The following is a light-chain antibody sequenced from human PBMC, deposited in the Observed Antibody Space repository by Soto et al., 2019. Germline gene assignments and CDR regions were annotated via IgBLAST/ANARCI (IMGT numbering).Light chain of an antibody. J-gene: IGLJ1*01. CDR3: QSYDSSLSYV. CDR1: SSNIGAGYD. Sequence: QAVLTQPPSVSGAPGQRVTISCTGSSSNIGAGYDVHWYQQLPGTAPKLLIYGNSNRPSGVPDRFSGSKSGTSASLAITGLQAEDEADYYCQSYDSSLSYVFGPATKVTVL. CDR2: GNS. V-gene: IGLV1-40*01.